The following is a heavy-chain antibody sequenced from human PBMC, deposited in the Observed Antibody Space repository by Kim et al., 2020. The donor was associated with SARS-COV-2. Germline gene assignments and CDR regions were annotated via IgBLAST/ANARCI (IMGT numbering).Heavy chain of an antibody. J-gene: IGHJ5*02. V-gene: IGHV3-11*05. Sequence: KGRFTISRDNAKNSLYLQMNSLRAEDTAVYYCARDPRGYSYGPGGPWFDPWGQGTLVTVSS. CDR3: ARDPRGYSYGPGGPWFDP. D-gene: IGHD5-18*01.